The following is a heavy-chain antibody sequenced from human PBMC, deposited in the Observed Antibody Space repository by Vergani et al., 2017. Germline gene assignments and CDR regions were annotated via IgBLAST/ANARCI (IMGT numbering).Heavy chain of an antibody. V-gene: IGHV3-23*01. CDR2: VSGNAGST. CDR1: GFTFSTYA. J-gene: IGHJ4*02. Sequence: EVQLLESGGGLVQPGGSLRLSCAASGFTFSTYAMTWVRQAPGKGLEWVSVVSGNAGSTSYADSVKGRFTISRDNSKNTLYLQMNSLRAEDTAVYYYAKGPSFYDNSDPLGDWGQGTLVTVSS. CDR3: AKGPSFYDNSDPLGD. D-gene: IGHD3-22*01.